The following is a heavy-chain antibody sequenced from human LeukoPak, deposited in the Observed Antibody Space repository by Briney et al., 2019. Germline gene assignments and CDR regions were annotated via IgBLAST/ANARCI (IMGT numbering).Heavy chain of an antibody. CDR3: ARDRGGATSGIFDY. J-gene: IGHJ4*02. D-gene: IGHD1-26*01. V-gene: IGHV1-8*03. CDR2: VNTNSGNA. CDR1: GYTFTRYD. Sequence: GASVKVSCKASGYTFTRYDINWVRQATGQGLEWLGWVNTNSGNAGSAQNFQGRVTISRDTSTSTAYMELSSLRSEDTAVYYCARDRGGATSGIFDYWGQGTQVTVSS.